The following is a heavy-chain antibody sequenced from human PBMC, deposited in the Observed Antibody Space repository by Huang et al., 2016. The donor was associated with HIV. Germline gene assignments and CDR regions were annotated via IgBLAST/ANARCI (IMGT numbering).Heavy chain of an antibody. D-gene: IGHD6-13*01. CDR2: VYQSGST. Sequence: QLQLQESGPGQVKPSETLSLTCTVSGDFISSTNYYWGGIRQSPGKGLEWVGSVYQSGSTNDNPSLKSRVTLSVDTSRNQFSLRLNSVTAADTAVYYCASQHIGAAATWFWGRGTRVAVSS. CDR3: ASQHIGAAATWF. V-gene: IGHV4-39*01. CDR1: GDFISSTNYY. J-gene: IGHJ4*02.